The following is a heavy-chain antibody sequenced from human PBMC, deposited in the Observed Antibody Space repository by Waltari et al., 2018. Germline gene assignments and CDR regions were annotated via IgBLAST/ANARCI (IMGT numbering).Heavy chain of an antibody. CDR3: ARRLYPNGFDS. D-gene: IGHD3-16*02. CDR2: IKSDGSST. Sequence: EVQLVESGGGLGQPGGSLRLACAASGFTFSSYWMHWIRQAPGKGLVGVSRIKSDGSSTSYADSVKGRFTISRDNAKNTLYLQMNSLRAEDTAVYYCARRLYPNGFDSWGQGTLVTVSS. V-gene: IGHV3-74*01. CDR1: GFTFSSYW. J-gene: IGHJ4*02.